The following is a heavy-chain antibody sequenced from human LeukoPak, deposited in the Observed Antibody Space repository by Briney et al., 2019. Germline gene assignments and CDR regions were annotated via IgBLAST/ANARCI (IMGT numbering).Heavy chain of an antibody. D-gene: IGHD1-26*01. J-gene: IGHJ3*02. V-gene: IGHV1-18*01. CDR2: ISAYNGNT. Sequence: ASVKVSCKASGYTFTSYGISWVRQAPGQGLEWMGWISAYNGNTNYAQKLQGRVTMTTDTSTSTAYMELSSLRSEDTAVYYCARDGVGEWELLGAFDIWGQGTMVTVSS. CDR3: ARDGVGEWELLGAFDI. CDR1: GYTFTSYG.